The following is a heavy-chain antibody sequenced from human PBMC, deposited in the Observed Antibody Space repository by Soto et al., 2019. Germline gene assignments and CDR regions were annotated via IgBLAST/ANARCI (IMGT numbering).Heavy chain of an antibody. Sequence: GASVKVSCKASGYTFTGYYMHWVRQAPGQGLEWMGWINPNSGGTNYAQQFQGRVTLTSDTSLSTAYMELSRLRSDDTAVYYCARDIYCSSTSCYTLDYWGQGTLVTVSS. CDR3: ARDIYCSSTSCYTLDY. J-gene: IGHJ4*02. CDR2: INPNSGGT. V-gene: IGHV1-2*02. D-gene: IGHD2-2*02. CDR1: GYTFTGYY.